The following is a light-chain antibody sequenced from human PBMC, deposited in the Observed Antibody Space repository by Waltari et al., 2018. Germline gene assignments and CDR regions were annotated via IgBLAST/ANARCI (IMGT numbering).Light chain of an antibody. J-gene: IGLJ1*01. CDR1: SSDVGCDNY. CDR3: SSYAGSNNPYV. Sequence: QSALTQPPSASGSPGQSVTISCTGTSSDVGCDNYVFSYQQHPGKAPKLMIYEVSKRPSGVPDRVSGSKSGNTASLTVSGLQAEDEAEYYCSSYAGSNNPYVFGTGTKVTVL. V-gene: IGLV2-8*01. CDR2: EVS.